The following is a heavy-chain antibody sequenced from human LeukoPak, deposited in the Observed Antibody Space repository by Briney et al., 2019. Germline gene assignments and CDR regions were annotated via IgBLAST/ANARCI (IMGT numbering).Heavy chain of an antibody. V-gene: IGHV1-46*01. J-gene: IGHJ4*02. CDR3: ASRRRDGYNSLQKGSFDY. D-gene: IGHD5-24*01. Sequence: ASVKVFCKASGYTFTSYYMHWVRQAPGQGLEWMGIINPSGGSTSYAQKFQGRVTMTRDTSTSTVYMELSSLRSEDTAVYYCASRRRDGYNSLQKGSFDYWGQGTLVTVSS. CDR2: INPSGGST. CDR1: GYTFTSYY.